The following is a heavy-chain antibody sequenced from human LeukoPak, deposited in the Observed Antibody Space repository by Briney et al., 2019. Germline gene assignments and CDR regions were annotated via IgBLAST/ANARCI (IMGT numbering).Heavy chain of an antibody. V-gene: IGHV3-23*01. CDR2: ISGSGGST. J-gene: IGHJ6*02. CDR3: AKENWGADYYYYGMDV. Sequence: GGSLRLSWAASGFTFSSYAMSWVRQAPGKGLEWVSAISGSGGSTYYADSVKGRFTISRDNSKNTLYLQMNSLRAEDTAVYYCAKENWGADYYYYGMDVWGQGTTVTVSS. D-gene: IGHD7-27*01. CDR1: GFTFSSYA.